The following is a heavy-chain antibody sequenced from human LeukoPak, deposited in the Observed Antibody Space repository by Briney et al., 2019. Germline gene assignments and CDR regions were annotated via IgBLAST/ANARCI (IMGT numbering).Heavy chain of an antibody. D-gene: IGHD2-2*01. CDR1: GFTFSSYA. J-gene: IGHJ3*02. CDR3: AKDSQNIVVVPAAVVSAFDI. CDR2: ISGSGGST. V-gene: IGHV3-23*01. Sequence: VRSLRLSCAASGFTFSSYAMSWVRQAPGKGLEWVSAISGSGGSTYYADSVKGRFTISRDNSKNTLYLQMNSLRAEDTAVYYCAKDSQNIVVVPAAVVSAFDIWGQGTMVTVSS.